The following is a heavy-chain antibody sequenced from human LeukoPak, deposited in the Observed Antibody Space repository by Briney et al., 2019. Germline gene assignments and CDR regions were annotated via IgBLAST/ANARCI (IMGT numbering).Heavy chain of an antibody. V-gene: IGHV4-34*01. CDR3: AREEYYFIDY. Sequence: SETLSLTCAVYGGSFSGYYWSWIRQPPGKGLEWIGEINHSGSTNYNPSLKSRVTISVDTSKNQFSLKLSSVTAADTAVYYCAREEYYFIDYWGQGTLVTVSS. D-gene: IGHD3-10*01. J-gene: IGHJ4*02. CDR1: GGSFSGYY. CDR2: INHSGST.